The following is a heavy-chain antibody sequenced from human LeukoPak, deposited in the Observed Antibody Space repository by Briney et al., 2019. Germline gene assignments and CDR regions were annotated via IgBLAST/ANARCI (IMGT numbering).Heavy chain of an antibody. Sequence: SETLSLTCTVSGGSISSGGYYWSWIRQHPGKGLEWIGYIYYSGSTYYNPSLKSRVTISVDTSKNQFSLKLSSVTAADTAVYYCARVSSSWYYFDYWGQGTLVTVSS. CDR2: IYYSGST. CDR3: ARVSSSWYYFDY. CDR1: GGSISSGGYY. J-gene: IGHJ4*02. D-gene: IGHD6-13*01. V-gene: IGHV4-31*03.